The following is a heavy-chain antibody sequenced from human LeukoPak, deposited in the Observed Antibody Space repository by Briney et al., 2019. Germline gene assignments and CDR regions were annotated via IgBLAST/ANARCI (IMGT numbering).Heavy chain of an antibody. D-gene: IGHD5-12*01. CDR2: INTNTGNP. V-gene: IGHV7-4-1*02. Sequence: ASVTVSFTASGYTFTSYAMNWVRQAPGQGLEWMGWINTNTGNPTYAQGFTGRFVFSLDTSVSTAYLQISSLKAEDTAVYYCARVPTRGYSGYDLDWGQGTLVTVSS. J-gene: IGHJ4*02. CDR3: ARVPTRGYSGYDLD. CDR1: GYTFTSYA.